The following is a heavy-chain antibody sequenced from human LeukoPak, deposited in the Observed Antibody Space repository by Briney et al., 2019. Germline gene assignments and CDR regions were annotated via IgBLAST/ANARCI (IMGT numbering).Heavy chain of an antibody. CDR3: ARAHSGPEWWFDY. J-gene: IGHJ4*02. V-gene: IGHV3-21*01. CDR2: ISSSSSYI. Sequence: GGSLRLSCAASGFTLSSYSMSWVRQAPGKGLEWVSSISSSSSYIYDADSVKGRFTISRDNAKNSLYLQMNSLRAEDTAMYYCARAHSGPEWWFDYWGQGTLVTVSS. D-gene: IGHD2-15*01. CDR1: GFTLSSYS.